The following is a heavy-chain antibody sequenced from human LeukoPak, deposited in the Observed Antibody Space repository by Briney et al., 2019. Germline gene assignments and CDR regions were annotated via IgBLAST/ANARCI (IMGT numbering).Heavy chain of an antibody. Sequence: ASVKVSCKASGYTFTSYGISWVRQAPGQGLEWMGWISAYNGNTNYAQKLQGRVTMTRNTSISTAYMELSSLRSEDTAVYYCARGDSRYYGMDVWGQGTTVTVSS. CDR1: GYTFTSYG. CDR3: ARGDSRYYGMDV. J-gene: IGHJ6*02. CDR2: ISAYNGNT. V-gene: IGHV1-18*01.